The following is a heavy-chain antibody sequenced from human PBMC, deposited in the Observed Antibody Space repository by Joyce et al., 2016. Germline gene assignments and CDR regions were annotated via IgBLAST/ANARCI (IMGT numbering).Heavy chain of an antibody. V-gene: IGHV1-69*06. J-gene: IGHJ6*02. CDR2: IIPLFGTP. D-gene: IGHD3-22*01. CDR1: GYSFATYG. CDR3: ARELRAQRYFDTTHYYGMDV. Sequence: QVQLVQSGAEVKKPGSSVKVSCKASGYSFATYGINWVRQAPGQGLEWMGGIIPLFGTPKYAQIGQGRVTITADKSTSTVFMEISSLRSEDTAVYYCARELRAQRYFDTTHYYGMDVWGQGTTVTVSS.